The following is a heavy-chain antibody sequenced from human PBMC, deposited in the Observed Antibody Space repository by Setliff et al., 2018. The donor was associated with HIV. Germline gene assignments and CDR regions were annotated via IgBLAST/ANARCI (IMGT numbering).Heavy chain of an antibody. V-gene: IGHV3-11*01. CDR3: VRNPRELLY. CDR1: GFTFSGHY. J-gene: IGHJ4*02. CDR2: ISGDGGVK. Sequence: SCAASGFTFSGHYMTWVRQAPGKGPECLSYISGDGGVKAYSDSVKGRFTVSRDNAKNSLYLQMSDLRAEDTAVYYCVRNPRELLYSGQGTLVTVSS. D-gene: IGHD1-7*01.